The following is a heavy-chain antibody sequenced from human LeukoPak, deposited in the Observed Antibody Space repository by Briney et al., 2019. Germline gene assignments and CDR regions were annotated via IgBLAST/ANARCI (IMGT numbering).Heavy chain of an antibody. CDR3: ARESVDYGGNTAFDY. D-gene: IGHD4-23*01. Sequence: PSATLSLSWTVSGGSISSYYWSWLRQPPGKGLEWIGYIYYSGSTNYNPSLKSRVTISVDTSKNQFSLKLSSVTAADTAVYYCARESVDYGGNTAFDYWGQGTLVTVSS. CDR1: GGSISSYY. V-gene: IGHV4-59*01. J-gene: IGHJ4*02. CDR2: IYYSGST.